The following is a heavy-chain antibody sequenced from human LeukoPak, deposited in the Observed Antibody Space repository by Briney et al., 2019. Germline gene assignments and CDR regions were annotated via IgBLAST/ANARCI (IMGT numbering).Heavy chain of an antibody. D-gene: IGHD5-12*01. V-gene: IGHV4-39*07. Sequence: SETLSLTCTVSGGSISSSSYYWGWIRQPPGKGLEWIGTIYSIGSTYYNPFLKSRVTISVDTSKNQFSLKLSSVTAADTAVYFCTRGTSGAFDPWGQGTLVTVSS. CDR2: IYSIGST. CDR3: TRGTSGAFDP. CDR1: GGSISSSSYY. J-gene: IGHJ5*02.